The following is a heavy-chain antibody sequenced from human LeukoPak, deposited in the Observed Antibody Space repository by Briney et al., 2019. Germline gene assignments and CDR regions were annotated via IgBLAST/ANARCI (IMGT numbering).Heavy chain of an antibody. CDR3: ARSHSGSLRAPFDY. CDR1: GYTFTNYG. D-gene: IGHD5-12*01. V-gene: IGHV1-18*01. Sequence: ASVKVSCKASGYTFTNYGIIWVRQAPGQGLEWLGWISSYNGKTNYPRNLQGRVTLTTDTFTTTAYTELRSLTSDDTAVYYCARSHSGSLRAPFDYWGQGTLVTVSS. CDR2: ISSYNGKT. J-gene: IGHJ4*02.